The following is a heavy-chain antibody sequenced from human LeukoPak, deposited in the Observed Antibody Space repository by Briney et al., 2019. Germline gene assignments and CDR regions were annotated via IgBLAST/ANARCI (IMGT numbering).Heavy chain of an antibody. CDR2: INPNCGGT. CDR3: ARAGLSEWELLAY. V-gene: IGHV1-2*02. J-gene: IGHJ4*02. Sequence: ASVKVSCKASGYTFTGYYMHLVRQAPGQGLEWMGWINPNCGGTNYAQKFRGRVTMTRDTSISTAYMELSRLRSDDTAVYYCARAGLSEWELLAYWGQGTLVTVSS. D-gene: IGHD1-26*01. CDR1: GYTFTGYY.